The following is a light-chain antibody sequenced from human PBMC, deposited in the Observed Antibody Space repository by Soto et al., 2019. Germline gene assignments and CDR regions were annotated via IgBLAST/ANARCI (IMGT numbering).Light chain of an antibody. V-gene: IGKV1-9*01. CDR2: AAS. Sequence: DIQLTQSPSFLSASVGDRVTITCRASQGISSYLAWYLQKPGKAPKLLIYAASTLQSGVTSRFSGSGSGTEFTLTISSLQPEDFATYYCQQLNSYPPVTFGPGTKVDIK. J-gene: IGKJ3*01. CDR3: QQLNSYPPVT. CDR1: QGISSY.